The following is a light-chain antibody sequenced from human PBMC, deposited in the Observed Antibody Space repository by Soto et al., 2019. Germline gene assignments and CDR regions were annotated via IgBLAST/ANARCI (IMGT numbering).Light chain of an antibody. CDR3: QYYNNYCWT. Sequence: DMQLTQSPSTLSASVGDRVTSTCRASQSISSWLAWYQQKPGKAPKFLIYKTSNLESWVPSRFSGSGSGTEFTLTISSLQPDDSATYYCQYYNNYCWTFGQGTKVEIK. CDR2: KTS. J-gene: IGKJ1*01. CDR1: QSISSW. V-gene: IGKV1-5*03.